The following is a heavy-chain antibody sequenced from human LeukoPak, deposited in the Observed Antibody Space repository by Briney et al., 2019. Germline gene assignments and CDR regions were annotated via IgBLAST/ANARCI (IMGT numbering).Heavy chain of an antibody. D-gene: IGHD3-22*01. CDR3: ARDTYDSSGYYYGPFDY. CDR2: INTDGSST. J-gene: IGHJ4*02. V-gene: IGHV3-74*01. CDR1: GFTFSSYW. Sequence: PGGSLRLSCAASGFTFSSYWMHWVRQAPGKGLVWVSLINTDGSSTTYADSVKGRFTTSRDNAKNTLYLQMNSLRAEDTAVYYCARDTYDSSGYYYGPFDYWGQGTLVTVSS.